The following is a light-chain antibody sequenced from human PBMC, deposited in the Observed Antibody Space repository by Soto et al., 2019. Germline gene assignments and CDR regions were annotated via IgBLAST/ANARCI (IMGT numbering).Light chain of an antibody. CDR1: DSDVGAYDS. Sequence: QAVVAQPASVSGSPGQSITISCTGTDSDVGAYDSVSWYRQHPHKAPQLIIYKGTQRPSGVSNRISGATSGNAASLTISGLQADDEADYFCCSSAPESTYVFGTGTKLTVL. CDR2: KGT. CDR3: CSSAPESTYV. V-gene: IGLV2-23*01. J-gene: IGLJ1*01.